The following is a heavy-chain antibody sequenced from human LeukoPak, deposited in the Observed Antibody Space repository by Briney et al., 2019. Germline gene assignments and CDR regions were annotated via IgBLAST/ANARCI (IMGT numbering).Heavy chain of an antibody. D-gene: IGHD3-22*01. CDR3: ARAYYYDSSGYFDY. Sequence: ASVKVSCKASAYTFTGYYMHWVRQAPGQGLEWMGWINPNSGGTNYAQKFQGRVTMTRDTSISTAYMELSRLRSDDTAVYYCARAYYYDSSGYFDYWGQGTLVTVSS. CDR2: INPNSGGT. V-gene: IGHV1-2*02. CDR1: AYTFTGYY. J-gene: IGHJ4*02.